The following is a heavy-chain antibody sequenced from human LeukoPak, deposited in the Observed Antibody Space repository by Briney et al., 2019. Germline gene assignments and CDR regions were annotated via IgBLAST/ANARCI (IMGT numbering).Heavy chain of an antibody. Sequence: ASVKVSCKASGGTFSNYAFSWVRQAPGQGLEWMGGIIPIFRTTNYAEQFQGRVTITTDESTNTAYLDLSSLRSEGTAVYYCAKDDGSATMGFDSWGQGTLVSVSS. J-gene: IGHJ5*01. V-gene: IGHV1-69*05. CDR1: GGTFSNYA. CDR2: IIPIFRTT. CDR3: AKDDGSATMGFDS. D-gene: IGHD1-26*01.